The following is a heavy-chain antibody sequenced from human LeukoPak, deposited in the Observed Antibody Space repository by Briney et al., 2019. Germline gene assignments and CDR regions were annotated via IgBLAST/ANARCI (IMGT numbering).Heavy chain of an antibody. CDR3: ARVYYDESAFDI. CDR1: GYTLTSYY. CDR2: INPSGGST. V-gene: IGHV1-46*01. J-gene: IGHJ3*02. D-gene: IGHD3-22*01. Sequence: ASVKVSCKASGYTLTSYYMHWVRQAPGQGLEWMGIINPSGGSTSYAQKFQSRVTMTRDTSTSTVYMELSSLRSEDTAVYYCARVYYDESAFDIWGQGSMVTVSS.